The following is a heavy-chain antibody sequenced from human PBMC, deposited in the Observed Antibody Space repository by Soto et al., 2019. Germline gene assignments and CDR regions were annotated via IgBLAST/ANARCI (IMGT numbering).Heavy chain of an antibody. D-gene: IGHD3-22*01. J-gene: IGHJ4*02. V-gene: IGHV3-23*01. Sequence: GGSLRLSCAASGFTFSSYAMSWVRQAPGKGLEWVSAISGSGGSTYYADSVKGRFTISRDNSKNTLYLQMNSLRAEDTAVYYCAKTPITYYYDSSGYGPTSYWGQGTLVIVSS. CDR2: ISGSGGST. CDR3: AKTPITYYYDSSGYGPTSY. CDR1: GFTFSSYA.